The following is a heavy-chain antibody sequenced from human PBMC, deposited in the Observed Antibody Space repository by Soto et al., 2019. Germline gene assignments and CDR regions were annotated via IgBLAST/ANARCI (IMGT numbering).Heavy chain of an antibody. CDR3: ARDNLGAASGWFYFDY. Sequence: QVQLQESGPGLVKPSQTLSLTCTVSGGSISSGGYYWSWIRQHPGKGLEWIGYIYYSGSTYYDPCLKSRVTISVDTSKNQFSLKLSSVTAADTAVYYCARDNLGAASGWFYFDYWGQGTLVTVSS. D-gene: IGHD6-19*01. V-gene: IGHV4-31*03. CDR1: GGSISSGGYY. J-gene: IGHJ4*02. CDR2: IYYSGST.